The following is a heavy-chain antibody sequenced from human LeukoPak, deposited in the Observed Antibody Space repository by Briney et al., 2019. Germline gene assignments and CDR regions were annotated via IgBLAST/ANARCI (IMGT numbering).Heavy chain of an antibody. Sequence: PSQTLSLPCAVYRESLSGYYWSWIRQPPTKGLEWIGEINHSGSTNYNTSLKSRVTISVDTSKNQFSLKLSSGTAADTAVYYCARRGDTTNQDDYWGQGTLVTVSS. CDR1: RESLSGYY. CDR2: INHSGST. J-gene: IGHJ4*02. D-gene: IGHD3-10*01. CDR3: ARRGDTTNQDDY. V-gene: IGHV4-34*01.